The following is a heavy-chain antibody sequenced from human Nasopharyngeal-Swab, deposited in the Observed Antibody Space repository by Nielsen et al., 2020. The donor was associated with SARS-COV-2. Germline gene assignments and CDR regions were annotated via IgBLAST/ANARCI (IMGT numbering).Heavy chain of an antibody. CDR3: ARGIVVVPAAMAYYYYYGMDV. D-gene: IGHD2-2*01. CDR1: GGSFSGYY. Sequence: SETLSLTCAVYGGSFSGYYWSWIRQPPGKGLEWIGEINHSGSTNYNPSLKSRVTTSVDTSKNQFSLKLSSVTAADTAVYYCARGIVVVPAAMAYYYYYGMDVWGQGTTVTVSS. CDR2: INHSGST. V-gene: IGHV4-34*01. J-gene: IGHJ6*02.